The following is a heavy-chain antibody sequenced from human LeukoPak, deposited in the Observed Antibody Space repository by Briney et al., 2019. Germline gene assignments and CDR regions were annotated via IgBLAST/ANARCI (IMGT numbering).Heavy chain of an antibody. D-gene: IGHD4-17*01. V-gene: IGHV3-23*01. CDR1: GFTFDDYA. Sequence: GGSLRLSCAASGFTFDDYAMHWVRQAPGKGLEWVSAISGSGGSTYYADSVKGRFSISRDNAKNTLSLQMNSLRAEDTAVYYCARDYGDYDYYYYYMDVWGKGTTVTVSS. J-gene: IGHJ6*03. CDR2: ISGSGGST. CDR3: ARDYGDYDYYYYYMDV.